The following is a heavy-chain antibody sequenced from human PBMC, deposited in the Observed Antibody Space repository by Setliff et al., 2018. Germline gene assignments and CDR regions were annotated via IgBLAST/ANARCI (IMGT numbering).Heavy chain of an antibody. CDR2: IYHSGSS. CDR3: ARGRMRGSCSGPSCTYDPFDI. Sequence: PSETLSLTCNVSGVSISSYYWGWIRQPPGKGLEWIGSIYHSGSSYYNPSLRSRVTISVDTSKNQFSLILRSVTAADTAVYYCARGRMRGSCSGPSCTYDPFDIWGQGTPVTVSS. CDR1: GVSISSYY. D-gene: IGHD2-2*01. J-gene: IGHJ3*02. V-gene: IGHV4-39*07.